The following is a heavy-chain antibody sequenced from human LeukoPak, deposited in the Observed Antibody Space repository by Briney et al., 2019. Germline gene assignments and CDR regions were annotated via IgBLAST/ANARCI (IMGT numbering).Heavy chain of an antibody. CDR1: GGSISSSSYY. V-gene: IGHV4-39*07. CDR2: IYYSGST. D-gene: IGHD3-9*01. J-gene: IGHJ4*02. CDR3: ARSWGGLYYDILTGHFDY. Sequence: PSETLSLTCTVYGGSISSSSYYWGWIRQPPGKGLEWIGSIYYSGSTYYNPSLKSRVTISVDTSKNQFSLKLSSVTAADTAVYYCARSWGGLYYDILTGHFDYWGQGTLVTVSS.